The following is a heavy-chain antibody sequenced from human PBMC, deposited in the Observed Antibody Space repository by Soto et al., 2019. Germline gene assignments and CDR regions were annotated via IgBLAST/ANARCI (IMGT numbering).Heavy chain of an antibody. CDR1: GFTFSSYA. J-gene: IGHJ4*02. Sequence: GGSLRLSCAASGFTFSSYAMSWVRQAPGKGLEWVSAISGSGGSTYYADSVKGRFTISRDNSKNTLYLQMNSLRAEDTAVYYCAKGEYYYDSSVTSKFDYWGQGTLVTVSS. D-gene: IGHD3-22*01. CDR3: AKGEYYYDSSVTSKFDY. CDR2: ISGSGGST. V-gene: IGHV3-23*01.